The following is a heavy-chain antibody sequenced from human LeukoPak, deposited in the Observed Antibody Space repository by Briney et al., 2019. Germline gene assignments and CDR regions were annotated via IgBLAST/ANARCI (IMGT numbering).Heavy chain of an antibody. CDR1: GGSISSSSYY. V-gene: IGHV4-39*01. CDR3: ARRNNYDILTGPVGYFDY. Sequence: SETLSLTCTVSGGSISSSSYYWGWIRQPPGKGLEWIGSIYYSGSTYYNPSLKSRVTISVDTSKNQFSLKLSSVTAADTAVYYCARRNNYDILTGPVGYFDYWGQGTLVTVSS. CDR2: IYYSGST. D-gene: IGHD3-9*01. J-gene: IGHJ4*02.